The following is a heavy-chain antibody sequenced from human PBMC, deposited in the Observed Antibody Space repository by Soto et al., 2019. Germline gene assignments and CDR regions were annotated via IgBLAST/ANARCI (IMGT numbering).Heavy chain of an antibody. CDR3: ATASYCSGGSCYWGYYYYMDV. D-gene: IGHD2-15*01. CDR2: IYYSGST. Sequence: SETLSLTCTVSGGSISSGGYYWSWIRQHPGKGLEWIGYIYYSGSTYYNPSLKSRVTISVDTSKNQFSLKLSSVTAADTAVYYCATASYCSGGSCYWGYYYYMDVWGKGTTVTVSS. J-gene: IGHJ6*03. V-gene: IGHV4-31*03. CDR1: GGSISSGGYY.